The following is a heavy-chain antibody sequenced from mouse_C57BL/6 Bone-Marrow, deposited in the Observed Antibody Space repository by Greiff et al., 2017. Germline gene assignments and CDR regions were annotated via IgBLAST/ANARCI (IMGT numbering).Heavy chain of an antibody. D-gene: IGHD2-14*01. CDR3: AREVRRWYFDV. V-gene: IGHV1-63*01. CDR1: GYTFTNYW. CDR2: IYPGGGYT. Sequence: QVQLQQSGAELVRPGTSVKMSCKASGYTFTNYWIGWAKQRPGHGLEWIGDIYPGGGYTNYNEKFKGKATLTADKSSSTAYMQFSSLTSEDSAIYDCAREVRRWYFDVWGTGTTVTVSS. J-gene: IGHJ1*03.